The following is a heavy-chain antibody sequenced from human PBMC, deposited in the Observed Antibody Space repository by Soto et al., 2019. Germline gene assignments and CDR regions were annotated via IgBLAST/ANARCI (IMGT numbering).Heavy chain of an antibody. CDR2: IRQDGSEK. V-gene: IGHV3-7*01. D-gene: IGHD2-2*01. J-gene: IGHJ6*02. CDR1: GFTFSSYW. CDR3: ARDPSIVLVPAATYYYYYYGMDV. Sequence: GGSLRLSCAASGFTFSSYWMSWVRQAPGKGLEWVANIRQDGSEKYYVDSVKGRFTISRDNAKNSLYLQMNSLRAEDTAVYYCARDPSIVLVPAATYYYYYYGMDVWGQGTTVTVSS.